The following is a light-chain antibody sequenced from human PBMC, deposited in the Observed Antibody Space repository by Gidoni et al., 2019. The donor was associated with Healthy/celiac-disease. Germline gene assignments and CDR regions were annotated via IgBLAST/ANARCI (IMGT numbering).Light chain of an antibody. CDR1: SLRSYY. Sequence: SSELTQDPAVSVALGQTVRITCHGDSLRSYYASWYQQKPGQAPVLVIYGKNNRPPGNPDRFSGSSSGNTASLTITGAQAEDEADYYCNSRDSSGNHHVVFGGGTKLTVL. V-gene: IGLV3-19*01. CDR2: GKN. J-gene: IGLJ2*01. CDR3: NSRDSSGNHHVV.